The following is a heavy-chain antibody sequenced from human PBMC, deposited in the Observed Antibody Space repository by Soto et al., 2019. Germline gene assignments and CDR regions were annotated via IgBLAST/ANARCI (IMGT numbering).Heavy chain of an antibody. D-gene: IGHD1-1*01. V-gene: IGHV1-69*12. Sequence: QVQLVQSGAEVKKPGSSVKVSCKASGGTFSSYAISWVRQAPGQGLEWMGGIIPIFGTANYAQKFQGRVTITADEYTSTAYMELSSLGSEDTAVYYCANEFVSELERRNYAFDIWGQGTMVTVSS. J-gene: IGHJ3*02. CDR2: IIPIFGTA. CDR1: GGTFSSYA. CDR3: ANEFVSELERRNYAFDI.